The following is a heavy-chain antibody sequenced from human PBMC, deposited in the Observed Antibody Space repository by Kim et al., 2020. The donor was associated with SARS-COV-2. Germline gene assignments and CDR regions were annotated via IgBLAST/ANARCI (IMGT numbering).Heavy chain of an antibody. CDR1: GYTFTSYY. V-gene: IGHV1-46*01. Sequence: ASVKVSCKASGYTFTSYYMHWVRQAPGQGLEWMGIINPSGGSTSYAQKFQGRVTMTRDTSTSTVYMELSSLRSEDTAVYYCAREGGDILTGYYYYYGMDVWGQGTTVTVSS. CDR3: AREGGDILTGYYYYYGMDV. J-gene: IGHJ6*02. D-gene: IGHD3-9*01. CDR2: INPSGGST.